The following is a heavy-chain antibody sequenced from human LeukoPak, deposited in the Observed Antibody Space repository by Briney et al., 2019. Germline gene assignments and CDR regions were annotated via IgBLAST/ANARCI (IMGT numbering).Heavy chain of an antibody. CDR3: ARFSQYYDSPTHYLDY. D-gene: IGHD3-16*01. CDR1: GGSISSYY. CDR2: FYYTGST. Sequence: SETLSLTCTVSGGSISSYYWSWIRQPPGKGLEWIGYFYYTGSTKYNPSLKSRVTISVDTSKNQFSLKLSSVTAADTAVYYCARFSQYYDSPTHYLDYWGQGILVTVSS. J-gene: IGHJ4*02. V-gene: IGHV4-59*08.